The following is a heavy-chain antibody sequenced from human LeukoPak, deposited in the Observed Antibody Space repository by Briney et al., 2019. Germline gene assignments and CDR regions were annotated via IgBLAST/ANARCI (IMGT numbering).Heavy chain of an antibody. J-gene: IGHJ4*02. Sequence: GGSLRLSCAASGFSFSSYVMSWVRQAPGKGLEWVSAISGSGGSTYYADSVKGRFTISRDNSKNTLYLQMNSLRAEDTAVYYCAKENQLVPHFEYWGQGALVTVSS. V-gene: IGHV3-23*01. CDR2: ISGSGGST. D-gene: IGHD6-13*01. CDR1: GFSFSSYV. CDR3: AKENQLVPHFEY.